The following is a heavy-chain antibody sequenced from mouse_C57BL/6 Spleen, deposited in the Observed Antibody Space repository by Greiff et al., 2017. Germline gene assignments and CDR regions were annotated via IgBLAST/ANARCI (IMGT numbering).Heavy chain of an antibody. Sequence: EVKLVESGGGLVKPGGSLKLSCAASGFTFSDYGMHWVRQAPEKGLEWVAYVSSGSSTIYYADTVKGRFTISRDNAKNTLFLQMTSLRSEDTAMYYCARPAGSPYAMDYWGQGTSVTVSS. CDR3: ARPAGSPYAMDY. V-gene: IGHV5-17*01. CDR1: GFTFSDYG. J-gene: IGHJ4*01. D-gene: IGHD1-1*01. CDR2: VSSGSSTI.